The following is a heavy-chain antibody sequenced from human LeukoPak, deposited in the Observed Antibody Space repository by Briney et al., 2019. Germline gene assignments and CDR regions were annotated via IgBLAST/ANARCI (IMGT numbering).Heavy chain of an antibody. J-gene: IGHJ6*04. D-gene: IGHD3-10*01. CDR3: ARVPHYSYYYYYGMDV. Sequence: ASVKVSCKASGCTFTGYYMHWVRQAPGQGLEWMGWINPNSGGTNYAQKFQGRVTMTRDTSISTAYMELSRLRSDDTAVYYCARVPHYSYYYYYGMDVWGKGTTVTVSS. CDR2: INPNSGGT. V-gene: IGHV1-2*02. CDR1: GCTFTGYY.